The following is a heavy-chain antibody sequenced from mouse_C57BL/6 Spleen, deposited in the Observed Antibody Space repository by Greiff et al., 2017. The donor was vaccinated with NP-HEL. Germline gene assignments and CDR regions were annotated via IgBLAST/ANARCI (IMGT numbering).Heavy chain of an antibody. D-gene: IGHD1-1*01. CDR3: ARDPVPSYGSPHFDY. V-gene: IGHV5-4*01. CDR2: ISDGGSYT. J-gene: IGHJ2*01. CDR1: GFTFSSYA. Sequence: EVMLVESGGGLVKPGGSLKLSCAASGFTFSSYAMSWVRQTPEKRLEWVATISDGGSYTYYPDNVKGRFTISRDNAKNNLYLQMSHLKSEDTAMYYCARDPVPSYGSPHFDYWGQGTTLTVSS.